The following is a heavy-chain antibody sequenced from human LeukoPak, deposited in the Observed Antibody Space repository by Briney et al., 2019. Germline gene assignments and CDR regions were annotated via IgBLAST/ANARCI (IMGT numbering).Heavy chain of an antibody. CDR3: AKDHRPGIAAAGTGGFDY. V-gene: IGHV3-23*01. D-gene: IGHD6-13*01. J-gene: IGHJ4*02. Sequence: GGSLRLSCAASGFTFSSYAMSWVRQAPGKGLGWVSAISGSGGSTYYADSVKGRFTIYRDNSKNTLYLQMNSLRAEDTAVYYCAKDHRPGIAAAGTGGFDYWGQGTLVTVSS. CDR2: ISGSGGST. CDR1: GFTFSSYA.